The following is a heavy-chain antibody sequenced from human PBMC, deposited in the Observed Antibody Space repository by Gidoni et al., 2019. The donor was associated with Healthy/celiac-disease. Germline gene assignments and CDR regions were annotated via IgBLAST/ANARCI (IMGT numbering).Heavy chain of an antibody. V-gene: IGHV1-46*03. J-gene: IGHJ4*02. Sequence: QVQLVQSGAAVKKPGASVQVSCKASGYTFTSYYMHWVRQAPGQGLEWMGIINPSGGSTSYAQKFQGRVTMTRDTSTSTVYMELSSLRSEDTAVYYCARVVGAAAAPDYWGQGTLVTVSS. CDR1: GYTFTSYY. CDR2: INPSGGST. D-gene: IGHD6-13*01. CDR3: ARVVGAAAAPDY.